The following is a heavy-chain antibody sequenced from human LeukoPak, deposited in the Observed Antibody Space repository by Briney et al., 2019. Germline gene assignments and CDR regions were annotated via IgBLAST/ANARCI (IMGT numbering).Heavy chain of an antibody. Sequence: GGSLRLSCAASGFTFSSYGMHCVRQAPGKGLEWVAFIRYDGSNKYYADSVKGRFTISRDNSKNTLYLQMNSLRAEDTAVYYCAKDPGTTVTTIFWGQGTLVTVSS. CDR2: IRYDGSNK. J-gene: IGHJ4*02. CDR3: AKDPGTTVTTIF. V-gene: IGHV3-30*02. D-gene: IGHD4-17*01. CDR1: GFTFSSYG.